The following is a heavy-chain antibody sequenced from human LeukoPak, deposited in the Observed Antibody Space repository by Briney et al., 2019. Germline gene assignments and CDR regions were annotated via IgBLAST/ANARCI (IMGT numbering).Heavy chain of an antibody. CDR1: GGSFSTYY. CDR3: AVSPPDY. V-gene: IGHV4-34*01. Sequence: SETLSLTCAVYGGSFSTYYWSWIRQPPGKGLEWIGEINHSGSTNYNPSLKSRVTISVDTFKNQFSLKLSSVTAADTAVYYCAVSPPDYWGQGTLVTVSS. CDR2: INHSGST. J-gene: IGHJ4*02.